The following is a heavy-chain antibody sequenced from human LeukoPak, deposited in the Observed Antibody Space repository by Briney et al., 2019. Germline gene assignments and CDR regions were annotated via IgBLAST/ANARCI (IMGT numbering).Heavy chain of an antibody. CDR1: GFSFTSYW. D-gene: IGHD3-3*01. J-gene: IGHJ4*02. V-gene: IGHV3-7*01. Sequence: GGSLRLSCAASGFSFTSYWMSWVRQAPGKGLEWVANIKQDGNEKYYADSVKGRFTISRDNAKNSLYLQMNSLRAEDTAVYYCARSETPARFLEWLLRYYFDYWGQGTLVTVSS. CDR3: ARSETPARFLEWLLRYYFDY. CDR2: IKQDGNEK.